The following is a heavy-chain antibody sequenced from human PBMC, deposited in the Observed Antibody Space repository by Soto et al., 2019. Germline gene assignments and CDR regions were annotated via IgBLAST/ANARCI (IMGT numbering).Heavy chain of an antibody. CDR3: AKDTVTPYNGFDP. CDR2: IYYSGST. V-gene: IGHV4-31*03. Sequence: SETLSLTCTVSCGSISSVGYYWSWIRQHPGKGLEWIGYIYYSGSTYYNPSLKSRVTISVDTSKNQFSLKLSSVTAADTVVYYCAKDTVTPYNGFDPWGQGTLVTVSA. D-gene: IGHD4-17*01. J-gene: IGHJ5*02. CDR1: CGSISSVGYY.